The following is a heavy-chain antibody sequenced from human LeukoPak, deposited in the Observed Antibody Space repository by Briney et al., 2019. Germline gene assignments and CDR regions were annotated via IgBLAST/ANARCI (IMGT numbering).Heavy chain of an antibody. Sequence: PGGSLRLSCAASGFTFSSYSMNWVRQAPGKGLEWVSSISSSSSYIYYADSVKGRFTISRDNAKNSLYLQMNSLRAEDTAVYYCARDRFLGDSAPYGFDIWGQGTMVTVSS. CDR3: ARDRFLGDSAPYGFDI. CDR2: ISSSSSYI. V-gene: IGHV3-21*01. D-gene: IGHD3-16*01. J-gene: IGHJ3*02. CDR1: GFTFSSYS.